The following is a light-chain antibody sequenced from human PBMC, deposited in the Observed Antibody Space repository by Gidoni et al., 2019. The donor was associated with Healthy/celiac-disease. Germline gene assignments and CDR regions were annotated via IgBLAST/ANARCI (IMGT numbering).Light chain of an antibody. Sequence: QSALTQPASVSGSPGQSITISCTGTSSDVGGYNYVSWYQQHPGKAPKLMIYEVSNRPSGVSNRFSGSKSGNTASLTISGLQAEDEADYYCSSYTSSRGPYVFGTGTKVTVL. J-gene: IGLJ1*01. CDR3: SSYTSSRGPYV. V-gene: IGLV2-14*01. CDR2: EVS. CDR1: SSDVGGYNY.